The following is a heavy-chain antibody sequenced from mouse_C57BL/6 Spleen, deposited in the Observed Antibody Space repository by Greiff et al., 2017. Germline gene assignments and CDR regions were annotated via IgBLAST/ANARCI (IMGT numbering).Heavy chain of an antibody. CDR1: GYSFTGYY. J-gene: IGHJ3*01. CDR3: ARYYSNPFAY. CDR2: INPSTGGT. V-gene: IGHV1-42*01. Sequence: EVQRVESGPELVKPGASVKISCKASGYSFTGYYMNWVKQSPEKSLEWIGEINPSTGGTTYNQKFKAKATLTVDKSSSTAYMQLKSLTSEDSAVYYCARYYSNPFAYWGQGTLVTVSA. D-gene: IGHD2-5*01.